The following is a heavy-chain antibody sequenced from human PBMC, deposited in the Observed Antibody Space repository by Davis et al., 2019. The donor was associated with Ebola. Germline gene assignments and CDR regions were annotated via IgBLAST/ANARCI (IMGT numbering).Heavy chain of an antibody. V-gene: IGHV3-73*01. D-gene: IGHD1-26*01. CDR1: GISISGPA. J-gene: IGHJ4*02. CDR3: TATAGSVDY. CDR2: ITSKANRYAT. Sequence: GSSLISSCAASGISISGPAIHLRRPASGEVQEWVGRITSKANRYATAYAPSVIGRFTISRDDSKNTAYLKMNSLKTEVKAVEYCTATAGSVDYWGQGTLVTVSS.